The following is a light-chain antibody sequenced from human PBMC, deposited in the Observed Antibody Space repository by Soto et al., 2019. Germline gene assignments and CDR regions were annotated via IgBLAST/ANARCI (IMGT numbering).Light chain of an antibody. CDR2: EGS. CDR3: CSYAGSNIFWV. J-gene: IGLJ3*02. Sequence: QSALTQPASVSGSPGQSITISCTGTSSNIGTYHLVSWYQHHPGKAPKLMIYEGSERPSGVSSRFSGSKSGNTASLTISGLQPEDEADYYCCSYAGSNIFWVFGGGTKVTVL. V-gene: IGLV2-23*03. CDR1: SSNIGTYHL.